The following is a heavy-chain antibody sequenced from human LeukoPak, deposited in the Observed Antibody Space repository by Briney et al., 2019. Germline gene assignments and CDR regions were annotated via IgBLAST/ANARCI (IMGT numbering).Heavy chain of an antibody. CDR3: ARADRLHGGPYLIGP. V-gene: IGHV1-2*02. CDR1: GYTFTGYY. Sequence: ASVKVSCKASGYTFTGYYMHWVRQAPGQGLEWMGWINPNSGGTSSAQKFQGRVTMTRDTSITTVYMEVSWLTSDDTAIYYCARADRLHGGPYLIGPWGQGTLVTVSS. D-gene: IGHD2-21*01. CDR2: INPNSGGT. J-gene: IGHJ5*02.